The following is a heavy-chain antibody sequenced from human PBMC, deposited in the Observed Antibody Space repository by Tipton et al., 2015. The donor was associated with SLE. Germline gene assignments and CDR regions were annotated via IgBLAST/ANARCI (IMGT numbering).Heavy chain of an antibody. J-gene: IGHJ5*02. D-gene: IGHD2-8*01. CDR1: GFTFSSYG. Sequence: SLRLSCAASGFTFSSYGMHWVRQAPGKGLEWVSGINWNGGSTGYADSVKGRFTISRDNAKNSLYLQMNSLRAEDTAVYYCAREGMVPGRFAPWGQGTLVTVSS. V-gene: IGHV3-20*04. CDR3: AREGMVPGRFAP. CDR2: INWNGGST.